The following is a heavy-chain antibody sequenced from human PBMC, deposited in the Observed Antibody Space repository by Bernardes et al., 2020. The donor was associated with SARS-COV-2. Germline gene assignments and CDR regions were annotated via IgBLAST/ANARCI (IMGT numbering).Heavy chain of an antibody. CDR1: EFTFSSSA. J-gene: IGHJ4*02. Sequence: VGSLRLSCAVSEFTFSSSAMSWVRQAPGKGLEWVSIIGGSGGNTYYADSVKGRFTISRDNSRNVLYLQMNSLRADDTAVYYCARDRYCSGGSCFSDLWGQGTLVTVAS. CDR2: IGGSGGNT. CDR3: ARDRYCSGGSCFSDL. D-gene: IGHD2-15*01. V-gene: IGHV3-23*01.